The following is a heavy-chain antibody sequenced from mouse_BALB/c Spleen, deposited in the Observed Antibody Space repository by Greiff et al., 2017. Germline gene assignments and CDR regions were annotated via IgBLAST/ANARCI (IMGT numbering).Heavy chain of an antibody. CDR2: IYPSDSYT. J-gene: IGHJ1*01. V-gene: IGHV1-69*02. D-gene: IGHD1-1*01. CDR1: GYTFTSYW. CDR3: TRSITTVVAPYWYFDV. Sequence: QVQLQQPGAELVRPGASVKLSCKASGYTFTSYWINWVKQRPGQGLEWIGNIYPSDSYTNYNQKFKDKATLTVDKSSSTAYMQLSSPTSEDSAVYYCTRSITTVVAPYWYFDVWGAGTTVTVSS.